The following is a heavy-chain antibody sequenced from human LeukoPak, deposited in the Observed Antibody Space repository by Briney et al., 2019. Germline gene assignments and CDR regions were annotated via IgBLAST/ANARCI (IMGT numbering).Heavy chain of an antibody. J-gene: IGHJ4*02. CDR2: ISAYNGNT. V-gene: IGHV1-18*01. CDR1: GYTFTSYG. D-gene: IGHD6-13*01. Sequence: GASVKVSCKASGYTFTSYGISWVRQAPGQGLEWMGWISAYNGNTNYAQKLQGRVTMTTDTSTSTAYMELRSLRSDDTAVYYCARDEMAAGPGHYFDYWGQGTLVTVSS. CDR3: ARDEMAAGPGHYFDY.